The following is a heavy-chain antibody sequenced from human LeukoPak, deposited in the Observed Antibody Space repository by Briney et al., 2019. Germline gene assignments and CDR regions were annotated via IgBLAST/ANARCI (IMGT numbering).Heavy chain of an antibody. CDR1: GFTFSSYW. CDR3: ARVRVTFRLGIAAAGTGVVLFDY. V-gene: IGHV3-7*01. D-gene: IGHD6-13*01. CDR2: IKQDGSEK. J-gene: IGHJ4*02. Sequence: GGSLRLSCAASGFTFSSYWMSCVRQAPGKGLEWVANIKQDGSEKYYVDSVKGRFTISRDNAKNSLYLQMNSLRAEDTAVYYCARVRVTFRLGIAAAGTGVVLFDYWGQGTLVTVSS.